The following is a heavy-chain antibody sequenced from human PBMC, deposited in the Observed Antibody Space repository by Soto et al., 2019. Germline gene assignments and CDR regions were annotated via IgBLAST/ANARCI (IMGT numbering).Heavy chain of an antibody. Sequence: GGSLRLSCAASGFTFSSYAMSWVRQAPDKGLEWVSAISGRGGSTYYADSVKGRFTISRDHSKNMLFLQMNRLRAEDTALYYCAKDSTVTTSLYSYYYGLDVWGQGTTVTVSS. J-gene: IGHJ6*02. CDR3: AKDSTVTTSLYSYYYGLDV. CDR1: GFTFSSYA. V-gene: IGHV3-23*01. D-gene: IGHD4-17*01. CDR2: ISGRGGST.